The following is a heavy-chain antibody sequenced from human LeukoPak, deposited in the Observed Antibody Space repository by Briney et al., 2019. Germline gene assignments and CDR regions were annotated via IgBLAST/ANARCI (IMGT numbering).Heavy chain of an antibody. CDR2: INPNSGGT. V-gene: IGHV1-2*02. CDR1: GYTFTGYY. J-gene: IGHJ4*02. D-gene: IGHD3-22*01. CDR3: ARWSSGYYSGDY. Sequence: ASVKVSCKASGYTFTGYYLHWVRQAPGQGLEWKGWINPNSGGTNCSQKFQGRVTVTRDTSISTTYMALSRLRSDDTAVYHCARWSSGYYSGDYWGQGTLVTVSS.